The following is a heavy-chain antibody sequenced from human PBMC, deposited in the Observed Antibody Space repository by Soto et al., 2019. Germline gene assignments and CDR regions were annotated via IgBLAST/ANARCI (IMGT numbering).Heavy chain of an antibody. V-gene: IGHV4-34*01. CDR1: VGSFSCYY. CDR3: ARGTRLQILTIGYYYGMDV. J-gene: IGHJ6*02. D-gene: IGHD6-25*01. CDR2: INHSGST. Sequence: SETLSLTCAVYVGSFSCYYWIWIRQPPGKGLEWIGEINHSGSTNYNPSLKSRVTISVDTSKNQFSLKLSSVTAADTAVYYCARGTRLQILTIGYYYGMDVWGQGTTVTVSS.